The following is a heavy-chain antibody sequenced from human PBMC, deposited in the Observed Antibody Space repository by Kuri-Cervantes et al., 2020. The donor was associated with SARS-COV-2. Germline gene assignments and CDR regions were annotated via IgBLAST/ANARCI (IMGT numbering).Heavy chain of an antibody. Sequence: SETLSLTCTVSGGSISSSSYYWGWIRQPPGKGLERIGSIYYSGSTYYNPSLKSRVTISVDTSKNQFSLKLSSVTAADTAVYYCARRPSDDFWSGYYYDYWGQGTLVTVSS. V-gene: IGHV4-39*01. D-gene: IGHD3-3*01. J-gene: IGHJ4*02. CDR3: ARRPSDDFWSGYYYDY. CDR2: IYYSGST. CDR1: GGSISSSSYY.